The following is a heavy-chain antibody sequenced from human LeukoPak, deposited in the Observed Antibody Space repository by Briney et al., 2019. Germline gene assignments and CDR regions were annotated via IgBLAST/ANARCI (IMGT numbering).Heavy chain of an antibody. CDR3: ASHGRIAAAGTLDY. V-gene: IGHV3-23*01. D-gene: IGHD6-13*01. Sequence: PGGSLRLSCAASGFTFSSYAMSWVRQAPGKGLEWVSAISGSGGSTYYADSVKGRFTISRDNSKNTLYLQMNSLRAEDTAVYYCASHGRIAAAGTLDYWGQGTLVTVSS. CDR2: ISGSGGST. CDR1: GFTFSSYA. J-gene: IGHJ4*02.